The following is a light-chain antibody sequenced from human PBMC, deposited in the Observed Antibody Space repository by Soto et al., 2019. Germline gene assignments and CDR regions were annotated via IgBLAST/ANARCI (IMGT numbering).Light chain of an antibody. J-gene: IGLJ1*01. CDR3: SSYAGSNNYV. CDR2: EVI. V-gene: IGLV2-8*01. Sequence: QSALTQPPSASGSPGQSVTISCTETSSDVGAYNYFSWYQQHPGKAPKLMIYEVIKRPSGVPDRFSGSKSANTASLTVSGLQAEDEADYYCSSYAGSNNYVFGTGTKLTVL. CDR1: SSDVGAYNY.